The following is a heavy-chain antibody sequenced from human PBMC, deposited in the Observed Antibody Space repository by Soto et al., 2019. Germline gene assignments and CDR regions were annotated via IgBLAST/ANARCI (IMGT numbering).Heavy chain of an antibody. D-gene: IGHD5-18*01. V-gene: IGHV1-69*13. J-gene: IGHJ4*02. CDR3: ARTGRGYSYDIDY. CDR1: GGTFSSYA. CDR2: IIPIFGTA. Sequence: GASVKVSCMASGGTFSSYAISWVRQAPGQGLEWMGGIIPIFGTANYAQKFQGRVTITADESTSTAYMELSSLRSEDTAVYYCARTGRGYSYDIDYWGQGTLVTVSS.